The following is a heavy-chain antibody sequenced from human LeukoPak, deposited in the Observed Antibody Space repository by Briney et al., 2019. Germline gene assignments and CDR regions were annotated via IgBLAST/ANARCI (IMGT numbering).Heavy chain of an antibody. CDR2: IYHSGST. Sequence: SETLSLTCAVSGGSISSSNWWSWVRQPPGKGLEWIGEIYHSGSTNYNPSLKSRVTISVDKSKNQFSLKLSSVTAADTAVYYCAIRGYYDILTGYSLGDWFDPWGQGTLVTVSS. D-gene: IGHD3-9*01. CDR3: AIRGYYDILTGYSLGDWFDP. CDR1: GGSISSSNW. V-gene: IGHV4-4*02. J-gene: IGHJ5*02.